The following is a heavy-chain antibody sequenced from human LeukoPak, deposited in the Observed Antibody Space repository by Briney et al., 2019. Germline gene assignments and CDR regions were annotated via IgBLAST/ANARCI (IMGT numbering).Heavy chain of an antibody. CDR1: GGSISSYY. D-gene: IGHD3-22*01. Sequence: KPSETLSLTCTVSGGSISSYYWSWIRQPPGKGLEWIGYIYYSGSTNYNPSLKSRVTISVDTSKNQFSLKLSSVTAADTAVYYCARQAYYYDSSGFLYYFDYWGQGTLVTVSS. CDR3: ARQAYYYDSSGFLYYFDY. J-gene: IGHJ4*02. CDR2: IYYSGST. V-gene: IGHV4-59*01.